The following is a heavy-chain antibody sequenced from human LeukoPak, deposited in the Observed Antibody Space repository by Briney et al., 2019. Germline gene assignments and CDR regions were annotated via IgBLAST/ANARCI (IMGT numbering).Heavy chain of an antibody. CDR1: GFTFSSYW. Sequence: GGSLRLSCAASGFTFSSYWMSWVRQAPGKGLEWVANIKQDGSEKYYVDSVKGRFTISRDNAKNSLYLQMNSLRAEDTAVYYCARVGKHYYDSSGYYYYMDVWGKGTTVTVSS. V-gene: IGHV3-7*01. CDR3: ARVGKHYYDSSGYYYYMDV. J-gene: IGHJ6*03. CDR2: IKQDGSEK. D-gene: IGHD3-22*01.